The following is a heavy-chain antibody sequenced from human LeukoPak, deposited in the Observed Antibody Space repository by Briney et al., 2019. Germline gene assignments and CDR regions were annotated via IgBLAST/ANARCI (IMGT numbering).Heavy chain of an antibody. J-gene: IGHJ5*02. CDR3: ASDGVVPAANWFDP. Sequence: SETLSLTCTVSGGSISSYYWGWIRQPPGKGLEWIGYIYYSGSTNYNPSLKSRVTISVDTSKNQFSLKLSSVTAADTAVYYCASDGVVPAANWFDPWGQGTLVTVSP. CDR2: IYYSGST. D-gene: IGHD2-2*01. V-gene: IGHV4-59*01. CDR1: GGSISSYY.